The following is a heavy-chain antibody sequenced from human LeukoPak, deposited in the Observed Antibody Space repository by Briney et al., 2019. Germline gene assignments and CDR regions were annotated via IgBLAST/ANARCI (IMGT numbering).Heavy chain of an antibody. CDR1: GGTFSSYA. Sequence: SVKVSCKASGGTFSSYAISWVRQAPGQGLEWMGRIIPILGIANYAQKFQGRVTITADKSTSTAYMELSSLRSEDTAIYYCAKDTGYNYGYDYWGQGTLATVSS. V-gene: IGHV1-69*04. J-gene: IGHJ4*02. CDR2: IIPILGIA. CDR3: AKDTGYNYGYDY. D-gene: IGHD5-18*01.